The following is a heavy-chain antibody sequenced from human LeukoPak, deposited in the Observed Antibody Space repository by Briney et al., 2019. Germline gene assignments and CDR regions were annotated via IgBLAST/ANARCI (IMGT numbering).Heavy chain of an antibody. V-gene: IGHV4-59*11. CDR2: ISYSGST. Sequence: SETLSLTCAVYGGSFSGHYWSWIRQPPGKGLEWIGHISYSGSTNYNPSLKSRVTVSIDTSKNQVSLKLSSMTAADTAVYYCARGFDGPNAFDIWGQGTMVTVSS. CDR1: GGSFSGHY. D-gene: IGHD3-9*01. CDR3: ARGFDGPNAFDI. J-gene: IGHJ3*02.